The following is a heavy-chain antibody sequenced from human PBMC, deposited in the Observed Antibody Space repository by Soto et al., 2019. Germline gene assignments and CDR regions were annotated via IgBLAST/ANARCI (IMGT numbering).Heavy chain of an antibody. CDR1: GFSVSTSGEA. CDR2: IYWNDNK. J-gene: IGHJ4*02. CDR3: AHRPCGPGTCYYTIDY. D-gene: IGHD2-15*01. V-gene: IGHV2-5*01. Sequence: LVNPTQTLTLTCSCSGFSVSTSGEAVGWIRQPPGKALEWLALIYWNDNKYYSPSLKSRLTITKDTSKNQVVLTMTNMDPEDTATSYRAHRPCGPGTCYYTIDYWGQGTLVTVSS.